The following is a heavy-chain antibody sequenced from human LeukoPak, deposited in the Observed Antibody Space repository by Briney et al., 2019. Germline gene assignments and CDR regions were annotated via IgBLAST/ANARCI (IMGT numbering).Heavy chain of an antibody. CDR2: INHSGST. V-gene: IGHV4-34*01. CDR3: ARRPLHTAMVTFDY. D-gene: IGHD5-18*01. J-gene: IGHJ4*02. Sequence: SETLSLTCAVYGGSFSGYYWSWIRQPPGKGLEWIGEINHSGSTNYNPSLKSRVTISVDTSKNQFSLKLSSVTAADTAVYYCARRPLHTAMVTFDYWGQGTLVTVSS. CDR1: GGSFSGYY.